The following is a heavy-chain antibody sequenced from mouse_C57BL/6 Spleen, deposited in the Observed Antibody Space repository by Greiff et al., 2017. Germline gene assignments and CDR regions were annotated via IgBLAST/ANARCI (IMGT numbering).Heavy chain of an antibody. D-gene: IGHD2-2*01. CDR2: IDPSDSYT. J-gene: IGHJ3*01. CDR3: ARSGTMVTTGFAY. CDR1: GYTFTSYW. Sequence: VQLQQPGAELVMPGASVKLSCKASGYTFTSYWMHWVKQRAGQGLEWIGEIDPSDSYTNYNQKFKGKSTLTVDKSSSTAYMQLSSLTSEDSAVYYCARSGTMVTTGFAYWGQGTLVTVSA. V-gene: IGHV1-69*01.